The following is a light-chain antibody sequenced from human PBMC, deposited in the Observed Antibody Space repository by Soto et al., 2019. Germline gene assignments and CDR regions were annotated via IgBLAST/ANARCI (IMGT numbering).Light chain of an antibody. CDR3: QQYGNSPKT. V-gene: IGKV3-20*01. J-gene: IGKJ1*01. Sequence: ETVLTQSPGTLSLSPGDRATLSCRASQRVSSDLAWYQQKPGQAPRLLIYGASSRATGIPDRFSGSGSGTDFTLIISRLEPEDFAVYHCQQYGNSPKTFGQGTKLEIK. CDR1: QRVSSD. CDR2: GAS.